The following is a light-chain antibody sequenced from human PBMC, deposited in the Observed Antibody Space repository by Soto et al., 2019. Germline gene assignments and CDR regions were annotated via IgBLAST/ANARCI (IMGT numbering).Light chain of an antibody. CDR2: GAS. V-gene: IGKV3-15*01. CDR3: QQYNNWPPTWT. J-gene: IGKJ1*01. Sequence: EIVMTQSPATLSVSPGERATLSCRASQSVSSNLAWYQQKPGQAPRLLIYGASTRATGIPARFSGSGSGTEFTLTISSLQSEDVAGYYCQQYNNWPPTWTFGQGTKVEIK. CDR1: QSVSSN.